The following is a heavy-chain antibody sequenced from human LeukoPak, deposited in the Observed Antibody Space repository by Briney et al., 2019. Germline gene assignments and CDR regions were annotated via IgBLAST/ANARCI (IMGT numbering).Heavy chain of an antibody. CDR3: AGFIPYYYYMDV. D-gene: IGHD3-16*01. V-gene: IGHV4-39*01. Sequence: SETLSLTCTVSGGSISSSSYYWGWIRQPPGKGLEWIGSIYYSGSTYYNPSLKSRVTISVDTSKNQFSLKLSSVTAADTAVYYCAGFIPYYYYMDVWGKGTTVTVSS. J-gene: IGHJ6*03. CDR2: IYYSGST. CDR1: GGSISSSSYY.